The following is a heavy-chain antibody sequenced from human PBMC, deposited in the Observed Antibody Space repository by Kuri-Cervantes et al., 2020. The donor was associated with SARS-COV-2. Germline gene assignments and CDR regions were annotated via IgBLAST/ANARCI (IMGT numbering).Heavy chain of an antibody. J-gene: IGHJ3*02. CDR1: GYTFTSYG. D-gene: IGHD3-22*01. Sequence: ASVKDSCKASGYTFTSYGISWVRQAPGQGLEWMGWISAYNGNTNYAQKLQGRVTMTTDTSTSTAYMELRSLRSDDTAVYYCARRGILYYDSSGFAFDIWGQGTMVTVSS. V-gene: IGHV1-18*01. CDR3: ARRGILYYDSSGFAFDI. CDR2: ISAYNGNT.